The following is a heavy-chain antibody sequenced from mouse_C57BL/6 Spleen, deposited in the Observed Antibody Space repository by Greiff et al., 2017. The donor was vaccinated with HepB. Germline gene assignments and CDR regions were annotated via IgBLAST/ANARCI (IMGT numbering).Heavy chain of an antibody. J-gene: IGHJ4*01. CDR3: ARPYYDYDRAMDY. D-gene: IGHD2-4*01. V-gene: IGHV1-55*01. Sequence: QVQLQQPGAELVKPGASVKMSCKASGYTFTSYWITWVKQRPGQGLEWIGDIYPGSGSTNYNEKFKSKATLTVDTSSSTAYMQLSSLTSEDSAVYYCARPYYDYDRAMDYWGQGTSVTVSS. CDR1: GYTFTSYW. CDR2: IYPGSGST.